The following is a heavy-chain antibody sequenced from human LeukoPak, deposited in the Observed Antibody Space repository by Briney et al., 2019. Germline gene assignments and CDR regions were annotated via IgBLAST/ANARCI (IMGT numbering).Heavy chain of an antibody. CDR1: GFTFSSYC. J-gene: IGHJ6*02. V-gene: IGHV3-74*01. CDR3: AVLVRYYYYGMDV. Sequence: PGGSLGLSCAASGFTFSSYCMHWVRQAPGKGLVWVSRINSDGSSTSYADSVKGRFTTSRDNAKNTLYLQMNSLRAEDTAVYYCAVLVRYYYYGMDVWGQGTTVTVSS. CDR2: INSDGSST. D-gene: IGHD2-15*01.